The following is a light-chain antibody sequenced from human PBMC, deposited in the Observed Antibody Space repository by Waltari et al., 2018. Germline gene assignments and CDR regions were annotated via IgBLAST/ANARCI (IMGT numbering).Light chain of an antibody. J-gene: IGLJ2*01. CDR3: CSYEGSYSMV. V-gene: IGLV2-11*01. CDR1: SRNVGGYDL. CDR2: DVN. Sequence: QSALTQPRSVSGSPGQSVTIACTGTSRNVGGYDLVSWYQQNPGKAPKLMIYDVNMRPSGVPDRFSGSKSGNTASLTISGLQAEDEADYYCCSYEGSYSMVFGGGTRLTVL.